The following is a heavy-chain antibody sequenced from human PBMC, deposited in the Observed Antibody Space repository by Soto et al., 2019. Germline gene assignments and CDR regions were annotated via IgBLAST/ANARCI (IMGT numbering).Heavy chain of an antibody. V-gene: IGHV1-69*13. CDR2: IIPIFGTA. D-gene: IGHD5-18*01. Sequence: GASVKVSCKASGGTFSSYAISWVRQAPGQGLEWMGGIIPIFGTANYAQKFQGRVTITADESTSTAYMELSSLRSEDTAVYYCARASADTAMVQPYYYYGMDVWGQGTTVTVSS. J-gene: IGHJ6*02. CDR3: ARASADTAMVQPYYYYGMDV. CDR1: GGTFSSYA.